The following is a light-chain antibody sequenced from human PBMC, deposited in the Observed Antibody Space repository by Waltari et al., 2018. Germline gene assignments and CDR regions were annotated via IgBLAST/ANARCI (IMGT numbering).Light chain of an antibody. CDR1: SGHSSYA. J-gene: IGLJ2*01. Sequence: QLVVTQSPSASASLGASVKLTCTLSSGHSSYAIAWHQQQPAKGPRYLMKLNSDGSHSKGDGIPDRFSGCSSGAERYLTISSLQSEDEADYYCQTWVVFGGGTKLTVL. CDR2: LNSDGSH. CDR3: QTWVV. V-gene: IGLV4-69*01.